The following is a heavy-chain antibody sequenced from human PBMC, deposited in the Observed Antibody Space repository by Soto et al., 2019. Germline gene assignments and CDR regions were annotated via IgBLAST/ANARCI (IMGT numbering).Heavy chain of an antibody. J-gene: IGHJ4*02. D-gene: IGHD5-18*01. CDR3: ARGYGRNIDY. V-gene: IGHV4-30-2*01. Sequence: KSSETLSLTCAVSGGSISSGGYSWSWIRQPPGKGLEWIGYIYHSGSTYYNPSLKSRVTISVDTSKNQFSLKLSSVTAADTAVYYCARGYGRNIDYSGQATLVTVSS. CDR1: GGSISSGGYS. CDR2: IYHSGST.